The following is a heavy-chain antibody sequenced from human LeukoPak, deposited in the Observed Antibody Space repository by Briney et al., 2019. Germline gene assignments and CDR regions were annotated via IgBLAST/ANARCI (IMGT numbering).Heavy chain of an antibody. CDR3: ARAGEFYDLLPPFAY. CDR1: GASVSSGSYY. Sequence: SETLSLTCTVSGASVSSGSYYWSWLRQPPGKGLEWIGYIYYSGSTNYNPSLKSRVTISVYTSKNQYSLKLSSVTPPATAVYYCARAGEFYDLLPPFAYWGRGTLV. CDR2: IYYSGST. J-gene: IGHJ4*02. D-gene: IGHD3-3*01. V-gene: IGHV4-61*01.